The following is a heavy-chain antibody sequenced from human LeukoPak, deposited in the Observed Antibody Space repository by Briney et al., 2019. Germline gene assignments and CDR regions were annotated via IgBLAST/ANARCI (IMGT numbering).Heavy chain of an antibody. CDR3: ARGSSFDY. J-gene: IGHJ4*02. Sequence: PGGSLRLSCAASGFTLSSYAMHWVRQAPGKGLEWVAVISYDGSNKYYADSVKGRFTISRDNSKNTLYLQMNSLRAEDTAVYYCARGSSFDYWGQGTLVTVSS. CDR1: GFTLSSYA. CDR2: ISYDGSNK. V-gene: IGHV3-30*04.